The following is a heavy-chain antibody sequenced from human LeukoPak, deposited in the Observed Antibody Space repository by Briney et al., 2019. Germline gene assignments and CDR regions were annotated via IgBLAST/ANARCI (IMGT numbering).Heavy chain of an antibody. CDR3: ARPWGSDDAFDI. D-gene: IGHD3-10*01. CDR1: GGTFSSYA. CDR2: IIPIFGTA. V-gene: IGHV1-69*01. J-gene: IGHJ3*02. Sequence: ASVKVSCKASGGTFSSYAISWVRQAPGQGLEWMGGIIPIFGTANYAQKFQGRVTITADESTSTAYMELSSLRSEDTAVYYCARPWGSDDAFDIWGQGTMVTVSS.